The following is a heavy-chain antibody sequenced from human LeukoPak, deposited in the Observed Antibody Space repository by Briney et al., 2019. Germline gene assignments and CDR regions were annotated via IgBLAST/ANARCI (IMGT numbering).Heavy chain of an antibody. J-gene: IGHJ4*02. CDR2: IYNSGTT. CDR3: ARDIVVAHYFDY. V-gene: IGHV4-30-4*08. Sequence: PSQTLSLTCTVSGGSISSGDHYWTWIRQPPGEGLEWIGSIYNSGTTFYSPSLKSRVNISIDTSNNQFSLQLSSVTAADTTVYYCARDIVVAHYFDYWGQGTLVTVSS. CDR1: GGSISSGDHY. D-gene: IGHD3-16*02.